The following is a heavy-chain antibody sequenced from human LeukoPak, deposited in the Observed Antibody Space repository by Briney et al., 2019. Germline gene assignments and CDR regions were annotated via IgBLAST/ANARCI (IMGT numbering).Heavy chain of an antibody. D-gene: IGHD2/OR15-2a*01. CDR3: ARGQGPFPPYDY. Sequence: GGSLRLSCAASGFTFSSYSMNWVRQAPGKGLEWVAVIWYDGSNKYYADSVKGRFTISRDNSKNTLYLQMNSLRAEDTAVYYCARGQGPFPPYDYWGQGTLVTVSS. V-gene: IGHV3-33*08. CDR2: IWYDGSNK. J-gene: IGHJ4*02. CDR1: GFTFSSYS.